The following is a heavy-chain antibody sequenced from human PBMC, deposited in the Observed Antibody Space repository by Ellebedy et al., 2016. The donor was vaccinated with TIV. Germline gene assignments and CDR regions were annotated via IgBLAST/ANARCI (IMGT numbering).Heavy chain of an antibody. J-gene: IGHJ3*01. CDR2: IYDSGRT. CDR3: ALNTGLGGWGVGNPFDV. D-gene: IGHD1-26*01. CDR1: GGSISGTYTSYY. V-gene: IGHV4-39*01. Sequence: SETLSLTXNVSGGSISGTYTSYYWGWIRQPPGKGLEWIGSIYDSGRTHYNPSLKSRVTISVDTSKNQFSLKLSSVTAADTAVYFCALNTGLGGWGVGNPFDVWGQGTMVSVSS.